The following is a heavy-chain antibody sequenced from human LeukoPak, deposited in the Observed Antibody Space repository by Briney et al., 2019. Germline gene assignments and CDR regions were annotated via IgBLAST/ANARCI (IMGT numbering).Heavy chain of an antibody. J-gene: IGHJ4*02. CDR2: ISSSAGST. CDR3: AKGSGRGYSYGLEY. D-gene: IGHD5-18*01. Sequence: GGSLRLSCVASEFTFSSYGMTWVRQAPGKGPEWVSVISSSAGSTYYADSVKGWFTISRDNSKNTLYLQMNSLRAEDTAVYYCAKGSGRGYSYGLEYWGQGTLVTVSS. CDR1: EFTFSSYG. V-gene: IGHV3-23*01.